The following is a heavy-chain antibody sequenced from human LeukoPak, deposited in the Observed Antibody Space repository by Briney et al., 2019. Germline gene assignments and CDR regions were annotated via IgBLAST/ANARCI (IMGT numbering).Heavy chain of an antibody. CDR1: GYTFTGYY. CDR2: INPNSGGT. J-gene: IGHJ4*02. CDR3: ARQRRNTNWNYASFDY. Sequence: ASVKVSCKASGYTFTGYYMHWVRQAPGQGLEWMGWINPNSGGTNYAQKFQGRVTMTRDMSTSTVYMELSSLRSEDTTVYYCARQRRNTNWNYASFDYWGQGTLVTVSS. D-gene: IGHD1-7*01. V-gene: IGHV1-2*02.